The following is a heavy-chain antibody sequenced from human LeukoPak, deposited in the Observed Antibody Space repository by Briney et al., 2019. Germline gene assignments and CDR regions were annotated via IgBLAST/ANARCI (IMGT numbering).Heavy chain of an antibody. D-gene: IGHD3-22*01. V-gene: IGHV3-74*01. CDR1: GFTFSSYW. CDR3: ARDPAYYDSSGLTDY. Sequence: PGGSLRLSCAASGFTFSSYWMHWVRQAPGKGLVWVSHINSDGSSTSYADSVKGRFTISRDTAKNTLYLQMNSLRSEATAVYYCARDPAYYDSSGLTDYWGQGTLVTVSS. CDR2: INSDGSST. J-gene: IGHJ4*02.